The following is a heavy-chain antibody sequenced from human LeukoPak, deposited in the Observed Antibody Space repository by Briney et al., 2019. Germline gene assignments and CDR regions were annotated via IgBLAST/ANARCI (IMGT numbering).Heavy chain of an antibody. J-gene: IGHJ4*02. CDR3: ARGFYWNFDF. CDR2: IYYSGST. Sequence: SETLSLTCTVSGGSISISHWNWIRQSPGQGLDWIGYIYYSGSTKYNPSLESRVTISLDTSKKQFSLKLRSMTAADTAVYYCARGFYWNFDFWGQGKLVIVS. V-gene: IGHV4-59*01. D-gene: IGHD1-1*01. CDR1: GGSISISH.